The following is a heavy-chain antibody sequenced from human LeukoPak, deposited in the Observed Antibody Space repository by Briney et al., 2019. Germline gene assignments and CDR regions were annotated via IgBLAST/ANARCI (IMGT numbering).Heavy chain of an antibody. V-gene: IGHV4-39*01. Sequence: SETLSLTCSVSNASIISSIYYWGWIRQPPGQGLEWIGSIYYRGRTYYNPSLKIRVTISADTSKNQFSLNLNSVTASDTAVYYCARQKILDDNYDSSGYYVDQWGQGSLVTVSS. CDR1: NASIISSIYY. D-gene: IGHD3-22*01. J-gene: IGHJ4*02. CDR3: ARQKILDDNYDSSGYYVDQ. CDR2: IYYRGRT.